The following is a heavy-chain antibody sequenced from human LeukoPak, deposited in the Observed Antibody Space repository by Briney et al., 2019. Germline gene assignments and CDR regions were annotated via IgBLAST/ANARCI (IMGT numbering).Heavy chain of an antibody. Sequence: ASVKVSCKASGGTFSSYAISWVRQAPGQGLEWMGGIIPIFGTANYAQKFQGRVTITADESTSTAYMELSSLRSEDTAVYYCATSTLQQLVLGFGYWGQGTLVTVSS. CDR1: GGTFSSYA. CDR2: IIPIFGTA. J-gene: IGHJ4*02. V-gene: IGHV1-69*13. D-gene: IGHD6-13*01. CDR3: ATSTLQQLVLGFGY.